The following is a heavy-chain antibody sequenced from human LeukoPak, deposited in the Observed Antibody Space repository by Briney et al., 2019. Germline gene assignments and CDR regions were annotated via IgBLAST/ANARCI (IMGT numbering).Heavy chain of an antibody. CDR3: AKDSSSSWYFLDYYYYYMDV. V-gene: IGHV3-48*01. CDR1: GFTFSSYN. CDR2: ISDSSTTI. D-gene: IGHD6-13*01. J-gene: IGHJ6*03. Sequence: GGSLRLSCAASGFTFSSYNMNWVRQAPGKGLEWVSYISDSSTTIYYADSVKGRFTISRDNSKNTLYLQMNSLRAEDTAVYYCAKDSSSSWYFLDYYYYYMDVWGKGTTVTISS.